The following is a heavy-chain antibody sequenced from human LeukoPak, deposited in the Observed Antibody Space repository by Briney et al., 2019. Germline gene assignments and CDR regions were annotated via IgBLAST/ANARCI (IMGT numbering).Heavy chain of an antibody. D-gene: IGHD5-24*01. Sequence: PGGSLRLSCAASGFTFTSYAMNWVRQAPGKGLEWVSSISSTSSYIYYADSVKGRFTISRDNAKNSLYQQMNSLRAEDTAVYYCATGDGYKFDYWGQGTLVTVSS. CDR3: ATGDGYKFDY. CDR1: GFTFTSYA. J-gene: IGHJ4*02. CDR2: ISSTSSYI. V-gene: IGHV3-21*01.